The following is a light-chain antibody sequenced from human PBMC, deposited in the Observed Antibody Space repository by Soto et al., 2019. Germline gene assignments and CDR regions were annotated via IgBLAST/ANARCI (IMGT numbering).Light chain of an antibody. CDR2: DDS. J-gene: IGLJ1*01. V-gene: IGLV3-21*02. CDR3: QVWDSSSDHPGYL. Sequence: SYELTQPHSVSVATGQTGPRITCGGNNIGSKSVHWYQQKPGQAPVLVVYDDSDRPSGIPERFSGSNPGNTATLTISRVEDGDEADYYCQVWDSSSDHPGYLFGTGPKFTVL. CDR1: NIGSKS.